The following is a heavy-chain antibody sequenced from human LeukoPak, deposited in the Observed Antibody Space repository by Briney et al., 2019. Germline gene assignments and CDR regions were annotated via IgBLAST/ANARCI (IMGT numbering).Heavy chain of an antibody. CDR3: ARALMGGYPRFDY. Sequence: SETLSLTCTVSGDSMSSGDYFWSWIRQPAGKGLEWIGRISTSGNTNSNPSLSNRVTMSLDKSKKQFSLKLSSVTAADTAVYYCARALMGGYPRFDYWGQGTLVTVSS. CDR2: ISTSGNT. J-gene: IGHJ4*02. D-gene: IGHD3-22*01. V-gene: IGHV4-61*02. CDR1: GDSMSSGDYF.